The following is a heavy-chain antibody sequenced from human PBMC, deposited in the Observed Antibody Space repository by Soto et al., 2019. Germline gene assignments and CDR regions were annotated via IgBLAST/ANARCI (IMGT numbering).Heavy chain of an antibody. CDR2: IWYDGSNK. J-gene: IGHJ1*01. D-gene: IGHD6-13*01. V-gene: IGHV3-33*01. Sequence: QVQLVESGGGVVQPGRSLRLSCAASGFTFSSYGMHWVRQAPGTGLEWVAVIWYDGSNKYYADSVKGRFTISRDNSKNTLYLQMNSLRAEDTAVYYCAREGIAAAGTGSAEYFQHWGQGTLVTVSS. CDR1: GFTFSSYG. CDR3: AREGIAAAGTGSAEYFQH.